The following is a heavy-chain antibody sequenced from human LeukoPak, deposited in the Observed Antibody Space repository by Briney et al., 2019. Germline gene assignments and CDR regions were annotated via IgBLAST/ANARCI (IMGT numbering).Heavy chain of an antibody. CDR1: GFTFGNYW. D-gene: IGHD6-13*01. V-gene: IGHV3-7*01. J-gene: IGHJ4*02. Sequence: GGSLRPSCAASGFTFGNYWMSWVRQPPGKGLEWVANIKNDGSEKYYVDSVKGRFTISRDNPKNSLYLQMNSLRAEDTAVYYCARVGTAEGTLEDYWGQGTLVTVSS. CDR2: IKNDGSEK. CDR3: ARVGTAEGTLEDY.